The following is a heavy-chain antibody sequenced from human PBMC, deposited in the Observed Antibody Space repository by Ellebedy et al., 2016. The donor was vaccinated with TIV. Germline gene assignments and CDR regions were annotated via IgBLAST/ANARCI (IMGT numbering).Heavy chain of an antibody. J-gene: IGHJ6*02. D-gene: IGHD4-11*01. CDR2: IYYSGRT. CDR3: ARLPDYSNPWGMDV. Sequence: MPGGSLRLSCTVSGGSISSSSYYWGWIRQPPGKGLEWIGSIYYSGRTYYNPSLKSRVTISVDTSKNQFSLKLSSVTAADTAVYYCARLPDYSNPWGMDVWGQGTTVTVSS. CDR1: GGSISSSSYY. V-gene: IGHV4-39*01.